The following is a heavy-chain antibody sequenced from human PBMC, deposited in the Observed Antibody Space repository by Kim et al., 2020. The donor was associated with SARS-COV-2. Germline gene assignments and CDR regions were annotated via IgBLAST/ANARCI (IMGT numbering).Heavy chain of an antibody. V-gene: IGHV4-39*01. CDR2: IYYSGST. Sequence: SETLSLTCTVSGGSISSSSYYWGWIRQPPGKGLEWIGSIYYSGSTYYNPSLKSRVTISVDTSKNQFSLKLSSVTAADTAVYYCARQEYLVGATTPSLYYFDYWGQGTLVTVSS. CDR3: ARQEYLVGATTPSLYYFDY. D-gene: IGHD1-26*01. CDR1: GGSISSSSYY. J-gene: IGHJ4*02.